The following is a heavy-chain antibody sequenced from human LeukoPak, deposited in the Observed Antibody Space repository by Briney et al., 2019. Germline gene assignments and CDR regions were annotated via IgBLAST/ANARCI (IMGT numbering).Heavy chain of an antibody. D-gene: IGHD3-16*01. CDR1: GFSFSSYW. Sequence: PGGSLRLSCVASGFSFSSYWMHWVRQAPGKGLVWAARIVGDGTSATYADSVKGRFTISRDNGKDTLYLQMNSLRVEDTALYYCVRGGDDPDHWGQGTLVTVSS. CDR3: VRGGDDPDH. J-gene: IGHJ4*02. V-gene: IGHV3-74*01. CDR2: IVGDGTSA.